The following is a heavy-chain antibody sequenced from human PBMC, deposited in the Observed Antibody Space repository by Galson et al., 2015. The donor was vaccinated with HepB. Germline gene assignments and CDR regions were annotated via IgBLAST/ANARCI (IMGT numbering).Heavy chain of an antibody. Sequence: TLSLTCDVSGASISSSNWWSWVRQPPGKGLEWLGEIYHSGSTNYNPSVKSRVTISVDKSKNQFSLKLNSVTAADTAIYYCVRDRRDCTSATCYNFHYYGVDVWGQGTTVTVSS. V-gene: IGHV4-4*02. D-gene: IGHD2-8*02. CDR1: GASISSSNW. CDR3: VRDRRDCTSATCYNFHYYGVDV. J-gene: IGHJ6*02. CDR2: IYHSGST.